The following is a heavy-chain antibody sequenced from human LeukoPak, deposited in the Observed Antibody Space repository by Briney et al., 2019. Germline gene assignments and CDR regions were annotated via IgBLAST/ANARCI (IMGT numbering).Heavy chain of an antibody. Sequence: GGSLRLSCAASGFTFDDYAMHWVRQAPGKGLEWVSGISWNSGSIGYADSVKGRFTISRDNAKNALYLQMNSLRAEDTAVYYCARDYSSSSLNNWGQGTLVTVSS. J-gene: IGHJ4*02. V-gene: IGHV3-9*01. CDR3: ARDYSSSSLNN. CDR1: GFTFDDYA. D-gene: IGHD6-6*01. CDR2: ISWNSGSI.